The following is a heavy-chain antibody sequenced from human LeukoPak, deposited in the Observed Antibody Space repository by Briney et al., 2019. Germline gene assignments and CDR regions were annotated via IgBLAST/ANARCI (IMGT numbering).Heavy chain of an antibody. V-gene: IGHV5-51*01. CDR3: ARHSYATDY. J-gene: IGHJ4*02. D-gene: IGHD3-16*01. Sequence: GESLKISCKASGYRFTNYWIGWVRQMPGKGLEWMGIIYAGDSDTRYSPSFQGQVTISADKSISTAFLQWSSLKASDTAMYYCARHSYATDYWGQGTLVIVSS. CDR1: GYRFTNYW. CDR2: IYAGDSDT.